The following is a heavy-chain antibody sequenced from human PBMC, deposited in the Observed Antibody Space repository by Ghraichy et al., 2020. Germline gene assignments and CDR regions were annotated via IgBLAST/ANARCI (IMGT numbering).Heavy chain of an antibody. Sequence: GGSLRLSCAASGFTFSSYAMSWVRQAPGKGLEWVSAISGSGGSTYYADSVKGRFTISRDNSKNTLYLQMNSLRAEDTALYYCAKALGYYDSSGYYYFDYWGQGTLVTVSS. CDR2: ISGSGGST. D-gene: IGHD3-22*01. CDR3: AKALGYYDSSGYYYFDY. CDR1: GFTFSSYA. J-gene: IGHJ4*02. V-gene: IGHV3-23*01.